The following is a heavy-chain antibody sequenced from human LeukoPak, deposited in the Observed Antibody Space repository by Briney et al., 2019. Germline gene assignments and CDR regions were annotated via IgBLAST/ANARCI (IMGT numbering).Heavy chain of an antibody. CDR2: ISSSSSTI. V-gene: IGHV3-48*04. Sequence: GGSLRLSCAASGFTFSSYSMNWVRQAPGKGLEWVSYISSSSSTIYYADSVKGRFTISRDNAKNSLYLQMNSLRAEDTAVYYCARGDIAAALDYWGQGTLVTVSS. CDR1: GFTFSSYS. J-gene: IGHJ4*02. CDR3: ARGDIAAALDY. D-gene: IGHD6-13*01.